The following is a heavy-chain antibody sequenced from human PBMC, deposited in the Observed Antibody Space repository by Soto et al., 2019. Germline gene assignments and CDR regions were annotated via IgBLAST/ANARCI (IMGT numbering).Heavy chain of an antibody. CDR3: ASLTRGPTSRDYYYYGMDV. D-gene: IGHD3-10*01. CDR2: IIPIFGTA. V-gene: IGHV1-69*06. J-gene: IGHJ6*02. Sequence: ASVKVSCKASGGTFSSYAISWVRQAPGQGLEWMGGIIPIFGTANYAQKFQGRVTITADKSTSTAYMELSSLRSEDTAVYYCASLTRGPTSRDYYYYGMDVWGQGTTVTVSS. CDR1: GGTFSSYA.